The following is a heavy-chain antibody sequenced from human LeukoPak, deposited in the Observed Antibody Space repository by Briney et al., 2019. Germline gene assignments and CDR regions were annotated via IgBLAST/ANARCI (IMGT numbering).Heavy chain of an antibody. Sequence: GGSLRLSCAASGFTFSSYAMTWVRQAPGKGLEWVSGISGSGGSTYYTDSVKGRSTLSRDNSKNTVYLQMNSLRAEDTAVYYCAKGQNPYYYDSSGYLAFDYWGQGTLVTVSS. CDR1: GFTFSSYA. CDR2: ISGSGGST. J-gene: IGHJ4*02. CDR3: AKGQNPYYYDSSGYLAFDY. D-gene: IGHD3-22*01. V-gene: IGHV3-23*01.